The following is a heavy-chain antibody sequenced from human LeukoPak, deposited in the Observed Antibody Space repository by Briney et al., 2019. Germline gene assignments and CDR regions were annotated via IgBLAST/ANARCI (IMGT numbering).Heavy chain of an antibody. CDR2: IYYTGST. V-gene: IGHV4-31*03. CDR3: ARSADFSGSPLAPRDN. J-gene: IGHJ4*02. Sequence: PSQTLSLTCTVSGGSIRSGGYYWSRLRQPPVKGLEWIGYIYYTGSTHYTPSLRSRLTMSVDTSTNQFSLKLTSVTAADTAVYYCARSADFSGSPLAPRDNWGQGTLVTVSS. CDR1: GGSIRSGGYY. D-gene: IGHD1-26*01.